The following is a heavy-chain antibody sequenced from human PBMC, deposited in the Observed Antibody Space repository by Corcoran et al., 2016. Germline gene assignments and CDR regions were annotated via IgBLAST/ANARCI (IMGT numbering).Heavy chain of an antibody. CDR1: GYTFTNYA. Sequence: QVQVVQSGAEVKKPGASVKVSCKASGYTFTNYAFHWVRQAPGQRLEWMGWINAGNGNTKYSQKFQGRVTLTRDTSASTAYMELTSLRSEDTALYYCARAEGWLRFSSTENFDYWGQGTLITVSS. CDR3: ARAEGWLRFSSTENFDY. J-gene: IGHJ4*02. D-gene: IGHD5-12*01. V-gene: IGHV1-3*01. CDR2: INAGNGNT.